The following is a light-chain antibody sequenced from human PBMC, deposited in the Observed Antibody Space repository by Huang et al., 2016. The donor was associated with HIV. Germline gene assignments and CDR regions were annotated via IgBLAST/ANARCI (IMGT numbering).Light chain of an antibody. CDR2: GAS. J-gene: IGKJ1*01. V-gene: IGKV3-20*01. Sequence: EIVLTQSPGTLSLSPGERATLSCRASQSISSSYLAWYHQQPGQAPRLVIYGASSRASGIPDRFSGSGSGTDFTLTISRLEPEDFAVYYCQQYGSSPPTFGQGTKVEIK. CDR3: QQYGSSPPT. CDR1: QSISSSY.